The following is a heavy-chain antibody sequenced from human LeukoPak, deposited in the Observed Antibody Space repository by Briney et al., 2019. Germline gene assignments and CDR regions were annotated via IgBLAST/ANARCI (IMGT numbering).Heavy chain of an antibody. CDR1: GGSISSYY. V-gene: IGHV4-59*01. D-gene: IGHD6-13*01. CDR2: IYYTGST. Sequence: SETLSLTCTVSGGSISSYYWSWIRQPPGKGLEWIGYIYYTGSTNYNPSLKSRVTISVDTSKNQFSLKLSSVTAADTAVYYCARRGSWYCQPDSWGQGTLVTVSS. CDR3: ARRGSWYCQPDS. J-gene: IGHJ4*02.